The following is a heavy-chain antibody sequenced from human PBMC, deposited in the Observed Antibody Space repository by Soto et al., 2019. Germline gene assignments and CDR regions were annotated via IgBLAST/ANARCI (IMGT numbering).Heavy chain of an antibody. CDR2: ISGSGGST. CDR1: GFTFSSYA. CDR3: AKGAGTTYHYYYGMDV. D-gene: IGHD1-7*01. Sequence: GGSLRLSCAASGFTFSSYAMSWVRQAPGKGLEWVSAISGSGGSTYYADSVKGRFTISRDNSKNTLYLQMNSLRAEDTAVYYCAKGAGTTYHYYYGMDVWGQGTTVTVSS. V-gene: IGHV3-23*01. J-gene: IGHJ6*02.